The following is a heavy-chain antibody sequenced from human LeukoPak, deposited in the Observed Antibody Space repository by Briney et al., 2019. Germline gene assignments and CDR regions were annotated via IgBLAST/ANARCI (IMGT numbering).Heavy chain of an antibody. J-gene: IGHJ4*02. D-gene: IGHD6-13*01. CDR1: GGSISSSSYY. CDR3: ARGPPPIAAAFDY. CDR2: IYYSGST. Sequence: PSETLSLTCTVSGGSISSSSYYWGWIRQPPGKGLEWIGSIYYSGSTYYNPSLKSRVTISVDTSKNQFSLKLSSVTAADTAVYYCARGPPPIAAAFDYWGQGTLVTVSS. V-gene: IGHV4-39*07.